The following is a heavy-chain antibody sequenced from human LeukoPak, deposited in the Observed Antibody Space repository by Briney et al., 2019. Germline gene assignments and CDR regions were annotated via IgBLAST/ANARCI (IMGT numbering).Heavy chain of an antibody. CDR1: GFTFSDYY. J-gene: IGHJ4*02. CDR3: ARDRPRNYDYVWGSYRPFDY. V-gene: IGHV3-11*01. Sequence: GGSLRLSCAASGFTFSDYYMSWIRQAPGKGLEWVSYISSSGSTIYYADSVKGRFTISRDNAKNSLYLQMNSLRAEDTAVYYCARDRPRNYDYVWGSYRPFDYWGQGTLVTVSS. D-gene: IGHD3-16*02. CDR2: ISSSGSTI.